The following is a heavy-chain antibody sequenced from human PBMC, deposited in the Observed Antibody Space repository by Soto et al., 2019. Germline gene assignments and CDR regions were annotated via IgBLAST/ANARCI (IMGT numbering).Heavy chain of an antibody. CDR1: VDSITASYSD. Sequence: LTLICPVSVDSITASYSDLAWIRQPPGKGLEWIGTFYYSGTTSQNPPLRSRITISGDTSRNQFSLNLRSVTAADSGVYYCAKLVRDDVRRSDLDHWGQGTLVTVSS. D-gene: IGHD3-10*02. V-gene: IGHV4-39*01. CDR2: FYYSGTT. J-gene: IGHJ4*02. CDR3: AKLVRDDVRRSDLDH.